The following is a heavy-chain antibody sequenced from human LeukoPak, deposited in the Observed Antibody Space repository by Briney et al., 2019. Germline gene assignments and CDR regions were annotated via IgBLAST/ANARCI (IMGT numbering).Heavy chain of an antibody. D-gene: IGHD1-26*01. J-gene: IGHJ4*02. CDR1: GFSFSNFA. CDR2: ISHDGGTK. CDR3: ARARGRWHLLPLDF. V-gene: IGHV3-30*04. Sequence: GRSLRLSCAASGFSFSNFAIPWVRQAPGKGLEWLAVISHDGGTKHYADSVKGRFTISRDNSNNSLSLQMNSLSAEDTAVYYCARARGRWHLLPLDFWGQGTLVTVSS.